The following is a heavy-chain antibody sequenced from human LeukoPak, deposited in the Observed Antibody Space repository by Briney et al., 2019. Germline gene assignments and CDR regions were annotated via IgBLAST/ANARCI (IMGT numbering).Heavy chain of an antibody. J-gene: IGHJ4*02. V-gene: IGHV1-2*02. CDR1: GYTFTSYY. CDR2: INPNSGGT. Sequence: ASVKVSCKASGYTFTSYYMHWVRQAPGQGLEWMGWINPNSGGTNYAQKFQGRVTMTRDTSISTAYMELSRLRSDDTAVYYCARDGDGYNQYYFDYWGQGTLVTVSS. CDR3: ARDGDGYNQYYFDY. D-gene: IGHD5-24*01.